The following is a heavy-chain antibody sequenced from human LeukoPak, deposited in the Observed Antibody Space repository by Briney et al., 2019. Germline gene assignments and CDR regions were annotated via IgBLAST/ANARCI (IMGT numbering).Heavy chain of an antibody. J-gene: IGHJ6*02. CDR2: IIPIFGTA. CDR1: GGTFSSYA. CDR3: ATRRRYCSSTSCPPYYHYGMDV. V-gene: IGHV1-69*13. D-gene: IGHD2-2*01. Sequence: ASVKVSCKASGGTFSSYAISWVRQAPGQGLEWMGGIIPIFGTANYAQKFQGRVTITADESTSTDYMELSSLRSEDTAVYYCATRRRYCSSTSCPPYYHYGMDVWGQGTTVTVSS.